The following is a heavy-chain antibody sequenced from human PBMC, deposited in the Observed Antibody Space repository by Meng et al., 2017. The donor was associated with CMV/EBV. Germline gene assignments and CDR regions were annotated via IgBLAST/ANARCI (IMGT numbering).Heavy chain of an antibody. CDR1: GYTFTSYG. D-gene: IGHD2-15*01. J-gene: IGHJ6*04. V-gene: IGHV1-18*01. Sequence: QVQLVRAGAEVRKPGASVKGSGKAAGYTFTSYGISWVRQAPGQGLDWMGWISAYNGNTNYAQKLQGRVTMTTDTSTRTAYMELRSLRSDDTAVYYCARGPPIVAVGPRPMDVWGKGTTVTVSS. CDR3: ARGPPIVAVGPRPMDV. CDR2: ISAYNGNT.